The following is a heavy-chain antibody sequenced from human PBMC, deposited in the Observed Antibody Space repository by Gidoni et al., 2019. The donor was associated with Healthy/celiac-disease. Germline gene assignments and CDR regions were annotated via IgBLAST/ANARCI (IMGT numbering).Heavy chain of an antibody. CDR1: GFPFSSYA. Sequence: EVQLLESGGGLVQPGGSLRLSCAASGFPFSSYAMSWVRQAPGQGLEWVSAISGSGGSTYYADSVKGRFTISRDNSKNTLYLQMNSLRAEDTAVYYCAKSGSWFGPTDYGMDVWGQGTTVTVSS. CDR2: ISGSGGST. J-gene: IGHJ6*02. CDR3: AKSGSWFGPTDYGMDV. D-gene: IGHD3-10*01. V-gene: IGHV3-23*01.